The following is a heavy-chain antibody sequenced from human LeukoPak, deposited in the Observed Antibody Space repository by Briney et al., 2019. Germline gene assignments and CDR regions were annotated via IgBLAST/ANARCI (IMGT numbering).Heavy chain of an antibody. J-gene: IGHJ4*02. Sequence: PGGSLRLSCAASGFIFSNYGMNWVRQAPGKGLEWVSSISSSNAYIYYSDSVKGRFTISRDNAKNSLYLQMNSLRAEDTAVYYCARVQAAYYFNTSGYYYFDYWGQGTLVTVSS. V-gene: IGHV3-21*01. CDR2: ISSSNAYI. D-gene: IGHD3-22*01. CDR3: ARVQAAYYFNTSGYYYFDY. CDR1: GFIFSNYG.